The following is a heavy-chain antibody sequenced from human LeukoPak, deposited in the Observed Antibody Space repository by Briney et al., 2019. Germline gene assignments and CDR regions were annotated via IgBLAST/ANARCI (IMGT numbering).Heavy chain of an antibody. D-gene: IGHD5-18*01. CDR1: GFTFSSYA. V-gene: IGHV3-30*04. CDR3: ARERVRGYSYGYLDY. J-gene: IGHJ4*02. CDR2: ISYDGSNK. Sequence: PGRSLRLSWAAPGFTFSSYAMPWARQAPGKGLGWVAVISYDGSNKYYANPVKGRFTISRDNSKNTLYLQMNSLRAEDTAVYYCARERVRGYSYGYLDYWGQGTLVTVSS.